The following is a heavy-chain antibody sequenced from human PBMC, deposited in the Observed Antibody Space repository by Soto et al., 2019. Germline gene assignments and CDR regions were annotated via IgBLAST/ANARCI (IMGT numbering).Heavy chain of an antibody. CDR1: GGSINSGGYY. CDR3: ARAYRKSGYSSSWVFDT. CDR2: IYYSGST. Sequence: QVQLQESGPGLVKPSQTLSLICTVSGGSINSGGYYWSWIRQHPGKGLVWVGYIYYSGSTYYNPFLRSRVTISAGASENQFSLKLSSVTAADTAVYFCARAYRKSGYSSSWVFDTWGQGTLVNVSS. D-gene: IGHD6-13*01. J-gene: IGHJ5*02. V-gene: IGHV4-31*03.